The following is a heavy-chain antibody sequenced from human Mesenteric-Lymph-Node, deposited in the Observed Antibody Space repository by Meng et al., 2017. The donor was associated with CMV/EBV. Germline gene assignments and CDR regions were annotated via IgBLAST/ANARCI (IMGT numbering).Heavy chain of an antibody. V-gene: IGHV4-38-2*02. CDR3: ARISIVVVPADPNPAEYFQH. J-gene: IGHJ1*01. CDR2: IYHSGST. CDR1: GYSISSGYY. D-gene: IGHD2-2*01. Sequence: SETLSLTCTVPGYSISSGYYWGWTRQPPGKGLEWIGSIYHSGSTYYNPSLKSRVTISVDTSKNQFSLKLSSVTAADTAVYYCARISIVVVPADPNPAEYFQHWGQGTLVTVSS.